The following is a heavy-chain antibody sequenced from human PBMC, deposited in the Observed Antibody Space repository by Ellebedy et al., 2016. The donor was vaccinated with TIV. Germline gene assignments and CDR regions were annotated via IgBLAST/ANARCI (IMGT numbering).Heavy chain of an antibody. D-gene: IGHD5-12*01. CDR1: GGTFSSYA. CDR2: IIPILGIA. CDR3: ARWALVDIVATIPLYYYYYGMDV. V-gene: IGHV1-69*04. J-gene: IGHJ6*02. Sequence: AASVKVSCKASGGTFSSYAISWVRQAPGQGLEWMGRIIPILGIANYAQKFQGRVTITADKSTSTAYMELSSLRSEDTAVYYCARWALVDIVATIPLYYYYYGMDVWGQGTTVTVSS.